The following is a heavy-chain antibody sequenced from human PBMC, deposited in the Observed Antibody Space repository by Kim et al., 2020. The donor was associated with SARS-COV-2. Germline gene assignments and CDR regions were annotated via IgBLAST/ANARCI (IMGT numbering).Heavy chain of an antibody. CDR3: AKGKVLLWFGELFNWFDP. Sequence: GGSLRLSCAASGFTFSSYAMSWFRQAPGKGLGWVSAISGSGGSTYYADSVKGRFTIARDNAKNTLYLQMNSLRAGDTAVYYCAKGKVLLWFGELFNWFDPWGQGTLVTVSA. J-gene: IGHJ5*02. V-gene: IGHV3-23*01. CDR2: ISGSGGST. CDR1: GFTFSSYA. D-gene: IGHD3-10*01.